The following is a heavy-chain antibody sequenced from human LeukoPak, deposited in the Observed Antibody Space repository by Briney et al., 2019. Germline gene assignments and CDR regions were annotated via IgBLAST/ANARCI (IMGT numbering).Heavy chain of an antibody. D-gene: IGHD1-26*01. J-gene: IGHJ5*02. CDR1: GFTLTNYT. CDR3: ARAQVGAPTDL. V-gene: IGHV3-74*01. Sequence: GGSLRLSCEASGFTLTNYTMYWVRQAAGKGLVWVSRVQSDGSGTIYADSVMGRFTISRDDAKNTLYLEMNSLTAEDTAVYYCARAQVGAPTDLWGQGTLVTVSS. CDR2: VQSDGSGT.